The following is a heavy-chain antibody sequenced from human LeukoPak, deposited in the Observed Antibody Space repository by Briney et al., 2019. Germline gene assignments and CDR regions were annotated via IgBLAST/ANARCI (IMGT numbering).Heavy chain of an antibody. CDR2: ISSSSSYI. Sequence: GGSLRLSCVASGFTFSNYEMNLVRQAPGKGLEWASSISSSSSYIYYADSVKGRFTISRDNAKNSLYLQMNSLRAGDTAVYYCARYVDTAMATDYWGQGTLVTVSS. J-gene: IGHJ4*02. CDR3: ARYVDTAMATDY. D-gene: IGHD5-18*01. CDR1: GFTFSNYE. V-gene: IGHV3-21*01.